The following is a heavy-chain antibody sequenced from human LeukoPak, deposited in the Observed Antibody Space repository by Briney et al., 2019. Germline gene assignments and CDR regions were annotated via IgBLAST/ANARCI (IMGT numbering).Heavy chain of an antibody. CDR1: GGSISSSSYY. CDR2: IYYSGST. J-gene: IGHJ4*02. CDR3: ARAQTTMVRGVIEAFDY. Sequence: SETLSLTCTVSGGSISSSSYYWGWIHQPPGKGLEWIGSIYYSGSTYYNPSLKSRVTISVDTSKNQFSLKLSSVTAADTAVYYCARAQTTMVRGVIEAFDYWGQGTLVTVSS. V-gene: IGHV4-39*07. D-gene: IGHD3-10*01.